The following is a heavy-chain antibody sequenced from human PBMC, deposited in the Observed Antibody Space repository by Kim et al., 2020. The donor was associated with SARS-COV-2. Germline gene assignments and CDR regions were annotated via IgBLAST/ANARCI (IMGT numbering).Heavy chain of an antibody. V-gene: IGHV1-46*01. J-gene: IGHJ4*02. CDR1: GYTFTSYY. CDR2: INPSGGST. CDR3: ARDGIMGGSGSYFDY. D-gene: IGHD3-10*01. Sequence: ASVKVSCKASGYTFTSYYMHWVRQAPGQGLEWMGIINPSGGSTSYAQKFQGRVTMTRDTSTSTVYMELSSLRSEDTAVYYCARDGIMGGSGSYFDYWGQGTLVTVSS.